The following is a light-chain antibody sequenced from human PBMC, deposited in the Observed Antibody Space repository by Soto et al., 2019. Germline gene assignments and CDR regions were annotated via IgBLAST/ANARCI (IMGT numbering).Light chain of an antibody. CDR1: QSVSAT. Sequence: EIVMTQSPATLSVSPGERSTLSCRASQSVSATVAWYQQKSGQATRLLIYYASTRATGVPARFSGSGSGTDFTLTITSLQSEDFGVYYCQQYKDWPTTFGQGTKVDIK. V-gene: IGKV3-15*01. CDR2: YAS. CDR3: QQYKDWPTT. J-gene: IGKJ1*01.